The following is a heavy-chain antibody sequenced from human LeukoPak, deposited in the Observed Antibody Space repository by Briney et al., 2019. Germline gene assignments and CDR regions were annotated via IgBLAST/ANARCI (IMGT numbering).Heavy chain of an antibody. V-gene: IGHV4-30-2*01. CDR1: GGSISSGGHS. CDR2: IYHSGST. J-gene: IGHJ4*02. CDR3: ARDYYGSGSSFDY. Sequence: SETLSLTCAVSGGSISSGGHSWSWIRQPPGKGLEWIGSIYHSGSTNYNPSLKSRVTISVDKSKNQFSLKLSSVTAADTAVYYCARDYYGSGSSFDYWGQGTLVTVSS. D-gene: IGHD3-10*01.